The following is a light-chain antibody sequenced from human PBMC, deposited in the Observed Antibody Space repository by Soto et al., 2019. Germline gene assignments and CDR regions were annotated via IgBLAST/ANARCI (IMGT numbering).Light chain of an antibody. CDR2: GAS. V-gene: IGKV3-20*01. Sequence: EIVLTQSPGTLSLSPGERATLSCRASQSVSSSYLAWYQQKPGQAPRLLIYGASSRATGIPDRFSGSGSGTDFTLTISRLDPEDFAEYYCQQYGSSPQTFGQGTKVEIK. CDR3: QQYGSSPQT. CDR1: QSVSSSY. J-gene: IGKJ1*01.